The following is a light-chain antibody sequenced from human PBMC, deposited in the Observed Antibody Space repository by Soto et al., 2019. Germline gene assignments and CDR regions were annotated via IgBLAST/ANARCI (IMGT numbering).Light chain of an antibody. V-gene: IGLV3-1*01. Sequence: SYELTQPPSVSVSPGQTASITCSGDKLGDKYACWYQQKPGQSPVLVIYQDSKRPSGIPERFSGSNSGNTATLTISGTQAMDEADYYCQSYDSSLSGYVFGTGTKLTVL. CDR3: QSYDSSLSGYV. J-gene: IGLJ1*01. CDR2: QDS. CDR1: KLGDKY.